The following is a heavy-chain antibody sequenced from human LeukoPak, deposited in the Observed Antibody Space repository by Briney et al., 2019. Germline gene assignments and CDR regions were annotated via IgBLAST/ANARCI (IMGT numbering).Heavy chain of an antibody. CDR3: ASREIYYYDSSGSDDAFDI. D-gene: IGHD3-22*01. CDR2: ISSSSSYI. Sequence: GGSLRLSCAASGFTFNTYNMNWVRPAPGKGLEWVSSISSSSSYIYYADSVKGRFTISRDNAKNSLYLQMNSLRAEDTAVYYCASREIYYYDSSGSDDAFDIWGQGTMVTVSS. V-gene: IGHV3-21*01. CDR1: GFTFNTYN. J-gene: IGHJ3*02.